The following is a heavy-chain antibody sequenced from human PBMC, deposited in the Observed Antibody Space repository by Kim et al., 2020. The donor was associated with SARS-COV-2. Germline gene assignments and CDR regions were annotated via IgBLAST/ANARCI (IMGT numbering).Heavy chain of an antibody. D-gene: IGHD3-10*01. CDR2: IYYSGST. Sequence: SETLSLTCTVSGGSISSYYWSWIRQPPGKGLEWIGYIYYSGSTNYNPSLKSRVTISVDTSKNQFSLKLSSVTAADTAVYYCAREGWYYYGSGSYLHNWFDPWGQGTLVTVSS. CDR1: GGSISSYY. CDR3: AREGWYYYGSGSYLHNWFDP. V-gene: IGHV4-59*01. J-gene: IGHJ5*02.